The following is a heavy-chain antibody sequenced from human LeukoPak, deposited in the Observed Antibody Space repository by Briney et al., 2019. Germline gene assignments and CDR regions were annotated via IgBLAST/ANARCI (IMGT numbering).Heavy chain of an antibody. CDR1: GITFSSYA. Sequence: GGSLRLSCAASGITFSSYAMSWVRQAPGKGLEWVSAISGSGGSTYYADPVKGRFTISRDNSKNTLYLQMNSLRAEDTAFYYCAKDDYYGSSGYGGHFVYWGQGTLVTVSS. D-gene: IGHD3-22*01. CDR3: AKDDYYGSSGYGGHFVY. J-gene: IGHJ4*02. CDR2: ISGSGGST. V-gene: IGHV3-23*01.